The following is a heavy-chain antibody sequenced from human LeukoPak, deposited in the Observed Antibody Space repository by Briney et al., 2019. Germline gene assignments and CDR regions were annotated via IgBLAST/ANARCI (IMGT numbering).Heavy chain of an antibody. CDR3: ARGEVIAVAVPYYYYYYMDV. D-gene: IGHD6-19*01. Sequence: ASVKVSCKASGYTFTGYSMHWVRQAPGQGLEWMGWINPNSGGTNYAQRSQGRVTMTRDTSISTAYMELSRLRSDDTAVYYCARGEVIAVAVPYYYYYYMDVWGKGTTVTISS. V-gene: IGHV1-2*02. J-gene: IGHJ6*03. CDR2: INPNSGGT. CDR1: GYTFTGYS.